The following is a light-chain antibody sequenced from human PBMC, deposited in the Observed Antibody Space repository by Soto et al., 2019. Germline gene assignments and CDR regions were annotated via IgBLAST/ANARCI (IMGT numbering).Light chain of an antibody. CDR1: QTIRVY. J-gene: IGKJ1*01. Sequence: DIQMSQFPSSLSASVGDRVTITCRASQTIRVYLNWYQQRPGKAPHLLIYGASRLPSDVPPRFSGTASGTEYTLTISSLQTEDFGTYFCQQSYSSSWTFGQGTKVEMK. V-gene: IGKV1-39*01. CDR2: GAS. CDR3: QQSYSSSWT.